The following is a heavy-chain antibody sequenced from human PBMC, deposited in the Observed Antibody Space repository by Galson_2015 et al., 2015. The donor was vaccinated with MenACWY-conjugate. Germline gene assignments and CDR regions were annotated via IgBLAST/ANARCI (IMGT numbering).Heavy chain of an antibody. Sequence: SLRLSCAASGFTFSSYTMHWVRQAPGKGLEWVAVVANAGSVAGRYEYYPDSVKARFTISRDDSKNTLYLDMSSLRAADTAVYYCARDKWQQLTADY. CDR3: ARDKWQQLTADY. CDR2: VANAGSVAGRYE. J-gene: IGHJ4*01. V-gene: IGHV3-30*04. D-gene: IGHD6-13*01. CDR1: GFTFSSYT.